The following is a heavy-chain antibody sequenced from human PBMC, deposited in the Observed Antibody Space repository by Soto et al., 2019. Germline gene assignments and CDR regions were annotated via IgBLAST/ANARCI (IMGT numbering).Heavy chain of an antibody. D-gene: IGHD3-10*01. CDR3: AKYPRGAYGPFDC. Sequence: GSLRLSCAASGFTFSSYPMSWVRQVPGKGLEWVSAISESGDITTYTDSVKGRFTISRDNSKSTLYLQMNSLRADDTALYFCAKYPRGAYGPFDCWGQGTLVTVS. CDR1: GFTFSSYP. CDR2: ISESGDIT. J-gene: IGHJ4*02. V-gene: IGHV3-23*01.